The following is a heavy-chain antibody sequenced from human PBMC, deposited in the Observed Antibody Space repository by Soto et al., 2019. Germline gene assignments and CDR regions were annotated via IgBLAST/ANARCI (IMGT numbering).Heavy chain of an antibody. D-gene: IGHD6-6*01. Sequence: SEALSLTCTVSGGSISSGGYYWSWIRQHPGKGLEWIGYIYYSGSTYYNPSLESRVTISVDTSKNQFSLKLSSVTAADTAVYYCARATPYSSSGNSDYWGPATLVPVSS. CDR1: GGSISSGGYY. V-gene: IGHV4-31*03. CDR2: IYYSGST. CDR3: ARATPYSSSGNSDY. J-gene: IGHJ4*02.